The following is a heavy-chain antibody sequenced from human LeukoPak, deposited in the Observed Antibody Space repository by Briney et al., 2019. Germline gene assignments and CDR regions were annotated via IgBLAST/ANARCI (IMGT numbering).Heavy chain of an antibody. CDR2: ISSSSSYI. CDR1: GFTFSSYS. V-gene: IGHV3-21*01. Sequence: GGSLRLSCAASGFTFSSYSMNWVRQAPGKGLEWVSSISSSSSYIYYADSVKGRFTISRDNAKNSLYLQMNSLRAEDTAVYYCAREGLSSIAAQHDFDYWGQGTLVTVSS. CDR3: AREGLSSIAAQHDFDY. J-gene: IGHJ4*02. D-gene: IGHD6-6*01.